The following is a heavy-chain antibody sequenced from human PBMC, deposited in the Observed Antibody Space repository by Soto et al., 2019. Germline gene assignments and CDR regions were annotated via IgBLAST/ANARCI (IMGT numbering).Heavy chain of an antibody. V-gene: IGHV1-18*01. CDR2: ISAYNGNT. J-gene: IGHJ6*02. CDR1: GYTFTSYG. CDR3: ARDREWLDPYYYYGMDV. D-gene: IGHD6-19*01. Sequence: ASVKVSCKASGYTFTSYGISWVRQAPGQRLEWMGWISAYNGNTNYAQKLQGRVTMTTDTSTSTAYMELRSLRSDDTAVYYCARDREWLDPYYYYGMDVWGQGTTVTVSS.